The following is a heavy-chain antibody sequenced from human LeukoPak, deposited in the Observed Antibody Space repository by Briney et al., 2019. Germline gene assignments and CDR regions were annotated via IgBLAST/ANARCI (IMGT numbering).Heavy chain of an antibody. CDR2: ISAYNGNT. J-gene: IGHJ4*02. CDR1: GCTFTSYG. V-gene: IGHV1-18*01. CDR3: ARVTQTDYDFDN. D-gene: IGHD4-17*01. Sequence: ASVKVSCKASGCTFTSYGISWVRQAPGQGLEWMGWISAYNGNTDYAQKLQGRVTMTTDTSTSTAYMELRSLRSDDTAVYYCARVTQTDYDFDNWGQGTLVTVSS.